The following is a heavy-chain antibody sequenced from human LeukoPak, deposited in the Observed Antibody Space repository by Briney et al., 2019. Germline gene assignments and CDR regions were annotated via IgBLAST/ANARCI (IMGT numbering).Heavy chain of an antibody. V-gene: IGHV4-4*02. D-gene: IGHD3-10*01. CDR1: GGSISGSNW. CDR3: ARDLGGARFGENY. Sequence: SETLSLTCAVSGGSISGSNWWSWVRQPPGKGLEWIGEIYHSGSTNYNPSLKSRVTISVDKSKNQFSLKLGSVTAADTAVYYCARDLGGARFGENYWGQGTLVTVSS. J-gene: IGHJ4*02. CDR2: IYHSGST.